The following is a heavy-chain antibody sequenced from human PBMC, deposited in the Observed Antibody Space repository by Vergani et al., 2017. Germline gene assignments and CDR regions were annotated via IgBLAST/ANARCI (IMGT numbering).Heavy chain of an antibody. CDR1: EYSFGKYW. D-gene: IGHD1-1*01. CDR2: IYPADSDT. CDR3: ARHTTYTDS. J-gene: IGHJ4*02. Sequence: EVELVQSGPEMRKPGESLKISCKGSEYSFGKYWIGWVRQMPGKGLEWMGIIYPADSDTRYSPSFQGQVTISADKSISTPFLQWDSLKASDTALYYCARHTTYTDSWGQGTLVTVSS. V-gene: IGHV5-51*01.